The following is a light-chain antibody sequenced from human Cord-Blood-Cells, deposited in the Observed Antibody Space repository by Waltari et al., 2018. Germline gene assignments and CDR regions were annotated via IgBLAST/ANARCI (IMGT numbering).Light chain of an antibody. CDR2: GAS. V-gene: IGKV3-20*01. Sequence: EIVLTQSPGTLSLSPGERATLSCRASQSVSSSYLAWYQQEPGPAPRLLIYGASSRATGIPDRFSGSGSGKDFPLTISRLEPEDFAVYYCQQYGSSPLTFGGGTKVEIK. CDR3: QQYGSSPLT. J-gene: IGKJ4*01. CDR1: QSVSSSY.